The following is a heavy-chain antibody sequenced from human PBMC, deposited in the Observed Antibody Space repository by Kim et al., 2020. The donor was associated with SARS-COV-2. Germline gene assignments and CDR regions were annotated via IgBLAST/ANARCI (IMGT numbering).Heavy chain of an antibody. V-gene: IGHV1-18*04. CDR2: ISAYNGNT. D-gene: IGHD6-6*01. J-gene: IGHJ4*02. CDR3: AREPGPSSSSPTFDY. Sequence: ASVKVSCKASGYTFTSYGISWVRQAPGQGLEWMGWISAYNGNTNYAQKLQGRVTMTTDTSTSTAYMELRSLRSDDTAVYYCAREPGPSSSSPTFDYWGQGTLVTVSS. CDR1: GYTFTSYG.